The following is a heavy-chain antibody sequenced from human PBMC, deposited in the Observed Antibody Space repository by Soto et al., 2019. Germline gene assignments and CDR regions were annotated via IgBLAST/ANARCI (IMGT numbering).Heavy chain of an antibody. V-gene: IGHV1-69*01. CDR2: IIPIFGTA. D-gene: IGHD3-22*01. CDR3: ARDSITMIVVVPDYGMDV. J-gene: IGHJ6*02. CDR1: GGTFSSYA. Sequence: QVQMVESGAEVKKPGSSEKVSCKASGGTFSSYAISWVRQAPGQGLEWMGGIIPIFGTANYAQKFQGRVTITADESTSTAYMELSSLRSEDTAVYYCARDSITMIVVVPDYGMDVWGQGTTVTVSS.